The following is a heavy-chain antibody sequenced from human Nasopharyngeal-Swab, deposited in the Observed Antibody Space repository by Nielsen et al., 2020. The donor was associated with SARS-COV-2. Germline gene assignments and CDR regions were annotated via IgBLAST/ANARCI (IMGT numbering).Heavy chain of an antibody. D-gene: IGHD1-26*01. Sequence: GESLKISCAASGFTFSSYEMNWVRQAPGKGLEWVSYISSSGSTIYYADSVKGRFTISRDNAKNSLYLQMNSLRAEDTAVYYCARDPFLGAVTGFDYWGQGTLVTVSS. CDR3: ARDPFLGAVTGFDY. CDR1: GFTFSSYE. CDR2: ISSSGSTI. J-gene: IGHJ4*02. V-gene: IGHV3-48*03.